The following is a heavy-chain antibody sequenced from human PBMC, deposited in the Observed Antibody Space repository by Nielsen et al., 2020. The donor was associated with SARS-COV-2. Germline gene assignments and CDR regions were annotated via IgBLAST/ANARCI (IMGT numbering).Heavy chain of an antibody. J-gene: IGHJ4*02. CDR3: AGSRDYYETSGYQLDY. V-gene: IGHV1-18*01. Sequence: WVRRAPGQGLEWMGWISAYNGNTNYAQKLQGRVTMTTDTSTSTAYMELRSLRSDDTAVYYCAGSRDYYETSGYQLDYWGQGTLVTVSS. D-gene: IGHD3-22*01. CDR2: ISAYNGNT.